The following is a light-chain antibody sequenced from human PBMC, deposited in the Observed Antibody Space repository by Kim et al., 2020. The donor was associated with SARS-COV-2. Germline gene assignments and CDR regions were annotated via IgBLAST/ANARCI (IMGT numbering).Light chain of an antibody. CDR1: SGSVSTNYY. V-gene: IGLV8-61*01. CDR3: VLYMGSGIWV. CDR2: STN. Sequence: GGTVTLTCGLSSGSVSTNYYPSWYQQTPGQSPRTLIYSTNTRSSGVPDRFSGSIVGNKAALTIAGAQADDESDYYCVLYMGSGIWVFGGGTQLTVL. J-gene: IGLJ3*02.